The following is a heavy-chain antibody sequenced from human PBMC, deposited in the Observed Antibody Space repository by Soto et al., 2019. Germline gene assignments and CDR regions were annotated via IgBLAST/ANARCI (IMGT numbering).Heavy chain of an antibody. Sequence: TGGSLRLSCAASGFTFSSYAMSWVRQAPGKGLEWVSAISGSGGSTYYADSVKGRFTISRDNSKNTLYLQMNSLRAEDTAVYYCAKAPKGDYYDSSGYYYDYWGQGTLVTVSS. V-gene: IGHV3-23*01. D-gene: IGHD3-22*01. CDR1: GFTFSSYA. CDR3: AKAPKGDYYDSSGYYYDY. CDR2: ISGSGGST. J-gene: IGHJ4*02.